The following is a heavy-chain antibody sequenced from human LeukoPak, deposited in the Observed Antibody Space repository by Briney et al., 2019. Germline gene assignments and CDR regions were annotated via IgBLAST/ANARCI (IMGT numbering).Heavy chain of an antibody. CDR3: ARGGYGDRIDY. CDR2: IKPDGSDK. J-gene: IGHJ4*02. D-gene: IGHD4-17*01. CDR1: GFTFSGYW. Sequence: GGSLRLSCAASGFTFSGYWMSWVRQAPGKRLESVAIIKPDGSDKHYVDSVKGRFTISRDNAKNALYLQMSSLRAEDTAVYYCARGGYGDRIDYWGQGTLVSVSS. V-gene: IGHV3-7*05.